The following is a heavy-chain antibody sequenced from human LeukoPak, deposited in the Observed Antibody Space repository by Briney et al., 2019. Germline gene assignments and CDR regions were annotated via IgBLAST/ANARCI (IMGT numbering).Heavy chain of an antibody. V-gene: IGHV3-74*03. J-gene: IGHJ4*02. D-gene: IGHD5-12*01. CDR1: GFTFSSYW. Sequence: GGSLRLSCAASGFTFSSYWMHWVRQAPGKGLVWDPRINSDGSSITYADSVKGRFTISRDNAKNTLYLQMNSLRVEDTAVYYCAREGRVSGYDFDCWGQGTLVTVSS. CDR3: AREGRVSGYDFDC. CDR2: INSDGSSI.